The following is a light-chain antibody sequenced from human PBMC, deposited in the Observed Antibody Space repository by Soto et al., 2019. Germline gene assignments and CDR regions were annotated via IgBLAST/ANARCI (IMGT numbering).Light chain of an antibody. Sequence: QSALTQPASVSGSPGQSITISCTGTSSDVGGYNYVSWYQQHPGKAPKLMIYEVSNRPSGVSNRFSGSKSGNTAFLTISGLQAEDEADYYGSSYTSSSTRVFGTGTKLTVL. CDR2: EVS. J-gene: IGLJ1*01. CDR3: SSYTSSSTRV. V-gene: IGLV2-14*01. CDR1: SSDVGGYNY.